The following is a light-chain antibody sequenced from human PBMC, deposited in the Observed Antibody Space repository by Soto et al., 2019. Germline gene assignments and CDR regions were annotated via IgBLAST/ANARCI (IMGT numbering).Light chain of an antibody. J-gene: IGKJ1*01. CDR3: QQSYKWPPT. V-gene: IGKV3-15*01. CDR1: QSISSK. CDR2: GAS. Sequence: EIVMTQSPATLSVSPGERVTLFCRASQSISSKLAWYQQKHGQAPRLLIYGASSRATGIPARFSGSESGTEFTLTISSLQSEDFAVYYCQQSYKWPPTFGQGTKVEVK.